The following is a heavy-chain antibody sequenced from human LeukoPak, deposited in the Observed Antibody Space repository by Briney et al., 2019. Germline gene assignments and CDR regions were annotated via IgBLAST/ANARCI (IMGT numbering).Heavy chain of an antibody. CDR3: TRGPPNWGFDY. CDR1: GYTFTSYD. J-gene: IGHJ4*02. Sequence: ASVKVSCKASGYTFTSYDINWVRQATGQGLEWMGWMSPNSGNTGYAQKFQGRVTMTRNTFINTAYMELSSLRSEDTAVYYCTRGPPNWGFDYWGPGTLVTVSS. D-gene: IGHD7-27*01. CDR2: MSPNSGNT. V-gene: IGHV1-8*01.